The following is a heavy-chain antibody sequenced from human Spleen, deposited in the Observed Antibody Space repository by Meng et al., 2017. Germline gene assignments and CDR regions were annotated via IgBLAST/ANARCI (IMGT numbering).Heavy chain of an antibody. CDR2: VYYTGST. CDR3: ARDVTTTGRFDY. D-gene: IGHD1-1*01. CDR1: GGSISSGNSY. V-gene: IGHV4-31*03. Sequence: VQLQESGPGLVKPSQTLSLTCTVSGGSISSGNSYWNWIRQHPGKGLEWIGYVYYTGSTYYSPSLKSRVSISVDTSKNEFSLKMSSVTAADTAVYYCARDVTTTGRFDYWGQGTLVTVSS. J-gene: IGHJ4*02.